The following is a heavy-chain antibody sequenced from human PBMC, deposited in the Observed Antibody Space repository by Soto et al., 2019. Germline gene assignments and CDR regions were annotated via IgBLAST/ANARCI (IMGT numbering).Heavy chain of an antibody. Sequence: HVQLQESGPGLVKPSETLSLTCTVSSGSINIYYWSWIRQPPGQGLEWIGYIYYSGSTNYNPSLKSRVTISLYTSKHQDSLRLSSVTAADTAVYYCARGRYYSGYVYDYWGPGTLVTVSS. J-gene: IGHJ4*02. V-gene: IGHV4-59*01. CDR2: IYYSGST. D-gene: IGHD5-12*01. CDR3: ARGRYYSGYVYDY. CDR1: SGSINIYY.